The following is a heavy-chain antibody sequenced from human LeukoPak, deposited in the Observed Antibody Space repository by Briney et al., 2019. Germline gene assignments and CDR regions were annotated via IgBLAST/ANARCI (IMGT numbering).Heavy chain of an antibody. J-gene: IGHJ4*02. V-gene: IGHV3-30*02. CDR1: GFTFSSYG. Sequence: GGSLRLSCAASGFTFSSYGMHWVRQAPGKGLEWVAFIRYDGSNKYYADSVKGRFTISRDNSKNTLYLQMNSLRAEDTAVYYCAKDLKPGYYYDSSGYQGGDYWGQGTLVTVSS. D-gene: IGHD3-22*01. CDR3: AKDLKPGYYYDSSGYQGGDY. CDR2: IRYDGSNK.